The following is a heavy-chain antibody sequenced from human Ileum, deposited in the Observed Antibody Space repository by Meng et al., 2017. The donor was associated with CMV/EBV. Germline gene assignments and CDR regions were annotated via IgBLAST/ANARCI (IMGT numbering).Heavy chain of an antibody. D-gene: IGHD6-13*01. J-gene: IGHJ5*02. CDR2: IYYSGST. V-gene: IGHV4-39*07. Sequence: QAQLQESGPGLGTPPETLSLTCTVTGGSSRSGTYYWAWIRQSPGKGLEWIGSIYYSGSTYDNPSLKSRVTMSVDTFKNQFSLKLTSVTAADTAVYYCAGDWGPYSSRGYFDPWGQGTLVTVFS. CDR3: AGDWGPYSSRGYFDP. CDR1: GGSSRSGTYY.